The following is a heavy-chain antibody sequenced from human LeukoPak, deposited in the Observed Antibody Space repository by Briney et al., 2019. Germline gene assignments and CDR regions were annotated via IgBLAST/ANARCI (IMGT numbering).Heavy chain of an antibody. Sequence: SVKVSCKASGGTFSSYAISWVRQAPEQGLEWMGRIIPILGIANYAQKFQGRVTMTEDTSTDTAYMELSSLRSEDTAVYYCATTPGSSGLYNAFDIWGQGTMVTVSS. CDR2: IIPILGIA. CDR1: GGTFSSYA. CDR3: ATTPGSSGLYNAFDI. D-gene: IGHD3-22*01. V-gene: IGHV1-69*04. J-gene: IGHJ3*02.